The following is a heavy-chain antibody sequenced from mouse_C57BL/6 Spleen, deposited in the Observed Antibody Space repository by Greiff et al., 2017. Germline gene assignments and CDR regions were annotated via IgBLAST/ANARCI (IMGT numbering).Heavy chain of an antibody. D-gene: IGHD4-1*01. V-gene: IGHV5-9-1*02. CDR1: GFTFSSYA. Sequence: EVQGVESGAGLVKPGGSLKLSCAASGFTFSSYAMSWVRQTPGKGLEWVAYISSGGDYIYYADTVKGRFTFSRDNARNTLYLQLSSLKSEDTAMYYCTRALGRWAMDYWGQGTSVTVSS. CDR3: TRALGRWAMDY. CDR2: ISSGGDYI. J-gene: IGHJ4*01.